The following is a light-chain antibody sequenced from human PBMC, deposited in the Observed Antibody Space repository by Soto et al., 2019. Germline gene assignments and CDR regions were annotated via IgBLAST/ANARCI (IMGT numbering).Light chain of an antibody. V-gene: IGKV3D-15*01. CDR2: GSS. CDR1: QSVSSD. J-gene: IGKJ1*01. Sequence: EIVLTQSPATLCVSPGEEATLSCRASQSVSSDLAWYQHRPGQAPRLLISGSSTRATDIPDRFRGSGSGTVFTLTISSLQSEDFAVYYCQQYADWPRTFGQGTKVEIK. CDR3: QQYADWPRT.